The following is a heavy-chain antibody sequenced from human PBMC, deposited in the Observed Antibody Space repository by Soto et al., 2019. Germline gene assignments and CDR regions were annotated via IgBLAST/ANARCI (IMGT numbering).Heavy chain of an antibody. D-gene: IGHD3-3*01. V-gene: IGHV4-39*07. CDR2: IYYGGST. Sequence: SETLSLTCTVSGGSISRSGSYWAWIRQAPGKGLEWIGSIYYGGSTYYNPSLKSRVTISVDTSKNQFFLNLSSVTDAVTAVYYCARDPNPIFDTWGQGILVTVSS. J-gene: IGHJ5*02. CDR3: ARDPNPIFDT. CDR1: GGSISRSGSY.